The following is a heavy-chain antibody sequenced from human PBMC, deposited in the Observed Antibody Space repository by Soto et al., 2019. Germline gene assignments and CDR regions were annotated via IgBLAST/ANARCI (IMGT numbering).Heavy chain of an antibody. D-gene: IGHD3-10*01. CDR3: ARVVRETSYYYGMDV. CDR2: ISYDGSNK. V-gene: IGHV3-30-3*01. CDR1: GFTFSSYA. J-gene: IGHJ6*02. Sequence: QVQLVESGGGVVQPGRSLRLSCAASGFTFSSYAMHWVRQAPGKGLEWEAVISYDGSNKYYADSVKCRFTISRDNSKNTLYLQMNSLRAEDTAVYYCARVVRETSYYYGMDVWGQGTTVTVSS.